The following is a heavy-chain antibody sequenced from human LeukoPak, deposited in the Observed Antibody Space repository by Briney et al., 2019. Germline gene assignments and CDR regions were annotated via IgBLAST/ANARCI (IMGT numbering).Heavy chain of an antibody. D-gene: IGHD4-17*01. CDR3: ARLSPLHDYGDYSPKYYFDY. Sequence: PSETLSLTCTVSGGFISSSTYSWGWIRQPPGKGLEWIGTIYYSGSTYYNPSLKSRVTMSVDTSKNQFSLKLSSVTAADTAVYYCARLSPLHDYGDYSPKYYFDYWGQGTLVTVSS. J-gene: IGHJ4*02. CDR2: IYYSGST. CDR1: GGFISSSTYS. V-gene: IGHV4-39*01.